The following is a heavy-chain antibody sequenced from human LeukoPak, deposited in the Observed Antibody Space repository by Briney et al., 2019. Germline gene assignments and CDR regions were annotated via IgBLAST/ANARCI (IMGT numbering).Heavy chain of an antibody. CDR1: GFTFSSYW. J-gene: IGHJ4*02. CDR3: ARGLAPDYYDSSGYYYHFGY. V-gene: IGHV3-7*01. D-gene: IGHD3-22*01. Sequence: GGSLRLSCAASGFTFSSYWMNWARQAPGKGLEWVASINHNGNVNYYVDSVKGRFTISRDNSKNTLYLQMNSLRAEDTAVYYCARGLAPDYYDSSGYYYHFGYWGQGTLVTVSS. CDR2: INHNGNVN.